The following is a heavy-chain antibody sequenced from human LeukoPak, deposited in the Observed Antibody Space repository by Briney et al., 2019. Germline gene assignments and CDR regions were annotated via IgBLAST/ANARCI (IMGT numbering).Heavy chain of an antibody. D-gene: IGHD3-22*01. V-gene: IGHV1-46*01. J-gene: IGHJ4*02. Sequence: ASVKVSCKASGYTFTSYFMYWVRQAPGQGLEWMGLINPKGGNTRYAQKFQGRVTMTRDTSTSTVYMELSSLRSEDTAMYYCARDRTHYYESSGYYSRWEYWGQGTLVTVSS. CDR1: GYTFTSYF. CDR2: INPKGGNT. CDR3: ARDRTHYYESSGYYSRWEY.